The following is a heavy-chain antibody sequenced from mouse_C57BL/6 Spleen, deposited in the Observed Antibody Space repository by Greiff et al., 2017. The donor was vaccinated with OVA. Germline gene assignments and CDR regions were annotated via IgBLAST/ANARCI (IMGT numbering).Heavy chain of an antibody. J-gene: IGHJ1*03. CDR3: ARHYDYPYWYFDV. CDR1: GYAFSSYW. D-gene: IGHD2-4*01. Sequence: SGAELVKPGASVKISCKASGYAFSSYWMNWVKQRPGKGLEWIGQIYPGDGDTNYNGKFKGKATLTADKSSSTAYMQLSSLTSEDSAVYFCARHYDYPYWYFDVWGTGTTVTVSS. V-gene: IGHV1-80*01. CDR2: IYPGDGDT.